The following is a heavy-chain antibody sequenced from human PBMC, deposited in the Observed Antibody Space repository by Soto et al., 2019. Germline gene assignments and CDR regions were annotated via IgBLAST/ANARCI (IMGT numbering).Heavy chain of an antibody. CDR1: GINYNTYA. CDR2: INAGNGDT. J-gene: IGHJ4*02. CDR3: ARAISGYVT. V-gene: IGHV1-3*01. D-gene: IGHD5-12*01. Sequence: QVQLVQSGAEMKKPGASVKLSCKTSGINYNTYAIHWVRQAPGQGLEGMGWINAGNGDTRYSQNFQGRVTLTRDTSASTVYMDLYSLKSEDTGVYYCARAISGYVTWGQGTLVTVSS.